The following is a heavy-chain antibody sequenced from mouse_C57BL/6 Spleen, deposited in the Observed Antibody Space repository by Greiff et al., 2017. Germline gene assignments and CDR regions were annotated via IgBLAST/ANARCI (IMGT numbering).Heavy chain of an antibody. D-gene: IGHD2-1*01. CDR2: IYPGSGST. V-gene: IGHV1-55*01. CDR3: ARDAYGNYVAY. Sequence: QVHVKQPGAELVKPGASVKMSCKASGYTFTSYWITWVKQRPGQGLEWIGDIYPGSGSTNYNEKFKSKATLTVDTSSSTAYMQLSSLTSEDSAVYYCARDAYGNYVAYWGQGTLVTVSA. J-gene: IGHJ3*01. CDR1: GYTFTSYW.